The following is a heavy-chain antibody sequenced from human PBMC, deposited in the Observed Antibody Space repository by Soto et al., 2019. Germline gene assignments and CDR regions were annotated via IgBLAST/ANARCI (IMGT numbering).Heavy chain of an antibody. D-gene: IGHD5-18*01. CDR2: IYYIGST. V-gene: IGHV4-61*01. CDR3: ARYSYGPPTWGSFDY. J-gene: IGHJ4*02. CDR1: GGSVSSGSYY. Sequence: SETLSLTCTVSGGSVSSGSYYWSWILQPPGKGLELIWYIYYIGSTNYNPSLKSRVTISVDTSKNQFSLKLSSVTAADTAVYYCARYSYGPPTWGSFDYWGQGTLLTVSS.